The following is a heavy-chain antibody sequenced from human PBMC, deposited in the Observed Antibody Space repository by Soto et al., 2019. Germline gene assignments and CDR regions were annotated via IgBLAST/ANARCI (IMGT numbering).Heavy chain of an antibody. Sequence: ASVKVSCKASGYTFTGYYMHWLRQSPGQGLEWMGWINPNSGGTNYAQKFQGRVTMTRDTSISTAYMELSRPRSDDTAVYYCARVIQGGYSYGYVDYWGQGTLVTVSS. CDR1: GYTFTGYY. CDR3: ARVIQGGYSYGYVDY. V-gene: IGHV1-2*02. CDR2: INPNSGGT. J-gene: IGHJ4*02. D-gene: IGHD5-18*01.